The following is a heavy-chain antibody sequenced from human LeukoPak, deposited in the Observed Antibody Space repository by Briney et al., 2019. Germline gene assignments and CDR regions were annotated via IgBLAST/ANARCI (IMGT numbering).Heavy chain of an antibody. J-gene: IGHJ4*02. D-gene: IGHD1-26*01. CDR2: IYPGDSDT. V-gene: IGHV5-51*01. CDR3: ARLPQWGGTYHFDY. Sequence: GESLKISCKGSGYSFTNHWIGWVRQMPGKGLVWMGIIYPGDSDTRYSPSFQGQVTISADKSISTAYLQWSSLKASDTAMYYCARLPQWGGTYHFDYWGQGTLLTVSS. CDR1: GYSFTNHW.